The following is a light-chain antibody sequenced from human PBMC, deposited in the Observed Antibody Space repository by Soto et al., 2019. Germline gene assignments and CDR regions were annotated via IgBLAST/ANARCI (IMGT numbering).Light chain of an antibody. CDR2: DAS. CDR3: QQRNNWPWT. Sequence: EVVLTQSPATLSLSPGERATLSYRASQSVSSYLAWYQQKPGQAPRLLIYDASNRATGIPARFSGSGSGTDFTLTISSLEPEDFAFYYCQQRNNWPWTFGQGTKVDIK. J-gene: IGKJ1*01. V-gene: IGKV3-11*01. CDR1: QSVSSY.